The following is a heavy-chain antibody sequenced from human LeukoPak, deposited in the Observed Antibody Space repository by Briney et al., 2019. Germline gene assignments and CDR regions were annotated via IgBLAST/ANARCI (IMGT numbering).Heavy chain of an antibody. V-gene: IGHV3-23*01. CDR3: AKRLTGWQQLVAGGWFDP. J-gene: IGHJ5*02. CDR2: ISGSGGST. D-gene: IGHD6-13*01. Sequence: GGSLRLSCAAPGFTFSTYAMSWVRQAPGKGLEWVSAISGSGGSTYYADSVKGRFTISRDNSKNTLYLQMNSLRAEDTAVYYCAKRLTGWQQLVAGGWFDPWGQGTLVTVSS. CDR1: GFTFSTYA.